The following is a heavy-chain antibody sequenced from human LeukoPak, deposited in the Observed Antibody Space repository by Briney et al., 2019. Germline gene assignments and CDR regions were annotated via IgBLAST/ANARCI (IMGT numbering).Heavy chain of an antibody. Sequence: SETLSLTCTVSGGSISSSSYYWGWIRQPPGKGLEWIGSIYYSGSTYYNPSLKSRVTISVDTSKNQFSLKLSSVTAADTAVYYCARGRGVVVPAAPRQGYYYYYYMDVWGKGTTVTVSS. CDR3: ARGRGVVVPAAPRQGYYYYYYMDV. CDR1: GGSISSSSYY. D-gene: IGHD2-2*01. V-gene: IGHV4-39*07. J-gene: IGHJ6*03. CDR2: IYYSGST.